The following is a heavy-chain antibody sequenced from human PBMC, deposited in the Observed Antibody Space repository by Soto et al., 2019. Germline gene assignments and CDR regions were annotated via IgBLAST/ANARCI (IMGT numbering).Heavy chain of an antibody. J-gene: IGHJ4*02. CDR1: GGSISSSSYY. V-gene: IGHV4-39*01. CDR2: IYYSGST. Sequence: SETLSLTCTVSGGSISSSSYYWGWIRQPPGKGLEWIGSIYYSGSTYYNPSLKSRVTISVDTSKNQFSLKLSSVTAADTAVYYCARPRIAAAGTIDYWAREPWSPSPQ. CDR3: ARPRIAAAGTIDY. D-gene: IGHD6-13*01.